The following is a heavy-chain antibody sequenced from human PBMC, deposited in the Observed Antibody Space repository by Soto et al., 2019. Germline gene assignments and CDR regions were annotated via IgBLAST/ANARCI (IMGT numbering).Heavy chain of an antibody. CDR2: ITHSGST. D-gene: IGHD3-3*01. Sequence: SETLSLTCAVYGGSFSGYYWSWIRQPPGKGLEWIGEITHSGSTKYNPSLKRRVTISVDTSKSQFSLKLSSVTAADTAIYYCARGVFNYDFWSGYSHYYYYMDVWGKGTTVTVSS. CDR1: GGSFSGYY. V-gene: IGHV4-34*01. J-gene: IGHJ6*03. CDR3: ARGVFNYDFWSGYSHYYYYMDV.